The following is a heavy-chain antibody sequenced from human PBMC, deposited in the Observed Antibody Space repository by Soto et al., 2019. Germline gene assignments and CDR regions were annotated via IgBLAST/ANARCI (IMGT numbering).Heavy chain of an antibody. D-gene: IGHD2-2*01. CDR3: TIAAYCSGATCYSGYNWFHP. CDR2: FDPENDET. CDR1: GSALSVLA. V-gene: IGHV1-24*01. J-gene: IGHJ5*02. Sequence: ASVKGCYTVSGSALSVLAIHWVRQTPGEGLEWIGGFDPENDETSYAQNFQGRVTLTEDTSTDTAYLELSGLRSEDTAIYYCTIAAYCSGATCYSGYNWFHPWGQGSLVTVSS.